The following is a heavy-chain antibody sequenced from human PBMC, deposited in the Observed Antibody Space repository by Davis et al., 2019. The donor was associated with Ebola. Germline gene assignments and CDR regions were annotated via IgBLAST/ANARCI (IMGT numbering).Heavy chain of an antibody. Sequence: GESLKISCAASGFTFSCSWMHWVRQAPGKGLEWVAFIRNDGNAQYYAGSVKGRFTISRDTSKNTLSLQMNSLRAEDTAVFYCAKRATVKVAGAKYYNAMDVWGKGTTVTVSS. CDR1: GFTFSCSW. J-gene: IGHJ6*04. D-gene: IGHD6-19*01. CDR3: AKRATVKVAGAKYYNAMDV. CDR2: IRNDGNAQ. V-gene: IGHV3-30*02.